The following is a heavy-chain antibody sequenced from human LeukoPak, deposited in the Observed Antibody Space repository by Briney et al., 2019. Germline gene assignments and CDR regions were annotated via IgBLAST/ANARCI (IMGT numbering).Heavy chain of an antibody. CDR1: GFTFSSYS. V-gene: IGHV3-21*01. CDR2: ISSSSSYI. D-gene: IGHD1/OR15-1a*01. CDR3: ASLIPAQQIDY. Sequence: GGSLRLSCAASGFTFSSYSMNWVRQAPGKGLEWVSFISSSSSYIYYADSVKGRFTISRDNAKNSLYLQMNSLRAEDTAVYYCASLIPAQQIDYWGQGTLVTVSS. J-gene: IGHJ4*02.